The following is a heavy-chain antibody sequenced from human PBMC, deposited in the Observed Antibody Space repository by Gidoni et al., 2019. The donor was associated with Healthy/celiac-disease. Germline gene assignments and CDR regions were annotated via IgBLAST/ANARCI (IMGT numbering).Heavy chain of an antibody. J-gene: IGHJ6*03. CDR2: INWNGGST. V-gene: IGHV3-20*04. Sequence: EVQLVESGGGVVRPGGSLRRSCAASGFTFDDYGMSWVRQAPGKGLEWGSGINWNGGSTGYADSVKGRFTISRDNAKNSLYLQMNSLRAEDTALYYCARGYSSGWHGAHYMDVWGKGTTVTVSS. CDR3: ARGYSSGWHGAHYMDV. D-gene: IGHD6-19*01. CDR1: GFTFDDYG.